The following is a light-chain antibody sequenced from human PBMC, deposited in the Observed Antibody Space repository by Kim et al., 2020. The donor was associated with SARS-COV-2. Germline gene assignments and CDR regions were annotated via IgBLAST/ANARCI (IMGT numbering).Light chain of an antibody. CDR2: AAS. CDR1: QGISSY. J-gene: IGKJ4*01. Sequence: SVGDRVTSTCRASQGISSYLAWYQQKPGKAPKLLIYAASTLQSGVPSRFSGSGSGTEFTLTIGSLQPEDFATYYCQQLNSYPRLTFGGGTKVDIK. CDR3: QQLNSYPRLT. V-gene: IGKV1-9*01.